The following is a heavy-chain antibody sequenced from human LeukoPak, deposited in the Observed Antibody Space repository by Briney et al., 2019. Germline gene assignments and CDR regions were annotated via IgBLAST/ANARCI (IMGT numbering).Heavy chain of an antibody. CDR1: GFTFSSYA. D-gene: IGHD3-3*01. V-gene: IGHV3-23*01. Sequence: GGSLRLSCAASGFTFSSYAMSWVRQAPGKGLEWVSAISGSGGSTYYADSVKGRFTISRDNSKNTLYLQMNSLRAEDTAVYYCAKDGGSDFWSGYPYYFDYWGQGTLVTVSS. CDR2: ISGSGGST. J-gene: IGHJ4*02. CDR3: AKDGGSDFWSGYPYYFDY.